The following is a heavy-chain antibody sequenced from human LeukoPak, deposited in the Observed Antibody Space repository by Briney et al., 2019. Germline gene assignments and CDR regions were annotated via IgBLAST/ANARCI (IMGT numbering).Heavy chain of an antibody. CDR2: ISWNSGSI. J-gene: IGHJ4*02. V-gene: IGHV3-9*01. D-gene: IGHD3-22*01. Sequence: GGSLRLSCAASGFTFDDYAMHWVRQAPGKGLEWVSGISWNSGSIGYADSVKGRFTISRDNAKNSLYLQMNSLRAEDTALYYCAKAYYYDGGYFDYWGQGTLVTVSS. CDR1: GFTFDDYA. CDR3: AKAYYYDGGYFDY.